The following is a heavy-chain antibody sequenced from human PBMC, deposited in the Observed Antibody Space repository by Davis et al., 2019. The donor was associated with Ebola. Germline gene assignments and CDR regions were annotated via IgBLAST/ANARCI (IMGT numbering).Heavy chain of an antibody. D-gene: IGHD2-2*01. CDR1: VITFSSYA. J-gene: IGHJ6*02. CDR3: ARVNIVPAANVYYYYGMDV. V-gene: IGHV3-23*01. CDR2: ISGSGGST. Sequence: GESLKISCTDSVITFSSYAMTWVRQAPGKGLEWVSAISGSGGSTSYAQKFQGRVTMTRDTSKSHFSVKLSSVTAADTAVYYCARVNIVPAANVYYYYGMDVWGQGTTVTVSS.